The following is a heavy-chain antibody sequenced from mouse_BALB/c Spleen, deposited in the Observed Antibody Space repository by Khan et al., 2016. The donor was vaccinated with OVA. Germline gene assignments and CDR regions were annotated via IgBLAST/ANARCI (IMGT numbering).Heavy chain of an antibody. Sequence: EVELVESGGDLVKPGGSLKLSCAASGFTFSTYGMSWVRQTPDKRLEWVATISSGGHYTYYPHSVKGRFTITRDNAKSTLYLQMSSLKSEDTAIYYCARLAYYYNCEGFAYWGQGTLVTVSA. CDR2: ISSGGHYT. CDR1: GFTFSTYG. V-gene: IGHV5-6*01. J-gene: IGHJ3*01. CDR3: ARLAYYYNCEGFAY. D-gene: IGHD1-1*01.